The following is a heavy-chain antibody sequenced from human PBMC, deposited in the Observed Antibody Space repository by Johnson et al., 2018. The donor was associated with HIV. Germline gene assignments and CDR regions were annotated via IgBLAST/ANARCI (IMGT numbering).Heavy chain of an antibody. CDR1: GFTFITYA. J-gene: IGHJ3*02. V-gene: IGHV3-30-3*01. Sequence: QVQLVESGGGVVQPGRSLRLSCAATGFTFITYAMNWVRQAPGKGLQWVAVISYDGSNKFYADSVKGRFTISSDNSKNPLHLQKNSLRAEDTAVYYCARGLPNYYDSNGYTPADAFDIWGQGTVVTVSS. CDR2: ISYDGSNK. D-gene: IGHD3-22*01. CDR3: ARGLPNYYDSNGYTPADAFDI.